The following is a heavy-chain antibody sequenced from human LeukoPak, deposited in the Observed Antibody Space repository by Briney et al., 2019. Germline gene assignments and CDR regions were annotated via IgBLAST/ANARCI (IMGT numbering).Heavy chain of an antibody. CDR2: ISSSGSTI. D-gene: IGHD1-14*01. Sequence: PGGSLRLSCAASGFTFRSFYMNWVRQAPGKGLEWVAYISSSGSTIYYADSVRGRFTISRDNAKNSLYLQMNSLRVEDTATYYCARSDRSLFWGKGTTVTVSS. CDR1: GFTFRSFY. V-gene: IGHV3-48*03. CDR3: ARSDRSLF. J-gene: IGHJ6*03.